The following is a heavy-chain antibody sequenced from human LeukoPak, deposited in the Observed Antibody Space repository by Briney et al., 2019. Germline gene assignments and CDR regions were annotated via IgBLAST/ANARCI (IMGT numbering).Heavy chain of an antibody. CDR2: ISSSSITI. V-gene: IGHV3-48*02. D-gene: IGHD4-17*01. CDR1: GFTFSSYN. J-gene: IGHJ4*02. Sequence: GGSLRLSCAASGFTFSSYNMNWVRQAPGKGLEWVSYISSSSITIHYADSVKGRFTISRDNAKNSLYLQMNSLRDEDTAVYYCAKWSGDYPSYYLDYWGQGTLVTVSS. CDR3: AKWSGDYPSYYLDY.